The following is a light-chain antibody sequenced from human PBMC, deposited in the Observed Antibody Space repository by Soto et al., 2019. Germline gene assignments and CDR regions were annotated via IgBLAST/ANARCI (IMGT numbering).Light chain of an antibody. Sequence: QSVLTQPASVSGSPGQSITISCTGTSSDVGGYNYVSWYQQYPGKAPKLMIYEVSNRPSGVSNRFSGSKSGNTASLTISGLQAEDEADYYCSSYTTSSTFFYVFGIGTKLTVL. J-gene: IGLJ1*01. V-gene: IGLV2-14*01. CDR2: EVS. CDR1: SSDVGGYNY. CDR3: SSYTTSSTFFYV.